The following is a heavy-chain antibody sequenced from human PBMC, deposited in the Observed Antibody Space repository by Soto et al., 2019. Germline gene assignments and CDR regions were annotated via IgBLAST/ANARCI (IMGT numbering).Heavy chain of an antibody. Sequence: EVQLLESGGHLVQPGGSLRLSCAASGFTFSNYAISWVRQAPGKGLEWVSSISGSGGSTYYADSVKGRFTISGDNSKNTLYLRMNSRRAEYTAVYYCATYIGNYERYGVYYGMDVWGQGTTVTVSS. CDR3: ATYIGNYERYGVYYGMDV. V-gene: IGHV3-23*01. CDR1: GFTFSNYA. D-gene: IGHD1-7*01. J-gene: IGHJ6*02. CDR2: ISGSGGST.